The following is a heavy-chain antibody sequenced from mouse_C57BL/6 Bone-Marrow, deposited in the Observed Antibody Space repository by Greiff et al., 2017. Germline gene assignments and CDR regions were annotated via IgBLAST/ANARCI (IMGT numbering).Heavy chain of an antibody. J-gene: IGHJ1*03. V-gene: IGHV5-6*01. Sequence: EVNVVESGGDLVKPGGSLKLSCAASGFTFSSYGMSWVRQTPDQRLEWVATISSGGSYTDYPDSVKGRFTISRDNAKNTLYLQMSSLKSEDTAMYYCARHGYFDVWGTGTTVTVSS. CDR2: ISSGGSYT. CDR3: ARHGYFDV. CDR1: GFTFSSYG.